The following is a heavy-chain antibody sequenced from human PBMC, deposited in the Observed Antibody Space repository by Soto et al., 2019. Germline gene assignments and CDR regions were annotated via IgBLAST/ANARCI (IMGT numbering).Heavy chain of an antibody. CDR2: IRSKANSYAT. D-gene: IGHD4-17*01. Sequence: GGSLRLSCAASGFTFSGSAMHWVRQASGKGLEWVGRIRSKANSYATAYAASVKGRFTISRDDSKNTAYLQMNSLKTEDTAVYYCTRHPALSTVTGDDAFDIWGQGTMVTVSS. CDR3: TRHPALSTVTGDDAFDI. V-gene: IGHV3-73*01. J-gene: IGHJ3*02. CDR1: GFTFSGSA.